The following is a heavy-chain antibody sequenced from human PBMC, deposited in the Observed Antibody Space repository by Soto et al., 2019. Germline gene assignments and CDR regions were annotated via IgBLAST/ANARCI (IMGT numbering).Heavy chain of an antibody. Sequence: SETLSLTCAVSGGSISSGGYSWSWIRQPPGKGLEWIGYIYHSGSTYYNPSLKSRVTISVDTSKNQFSLKLSSVTAADTAVYYCARVPHYTRLEQNWFDPWGQGTLVTVSS. CDR3: ARVPHYTRLEQNWFDP. CDR2: IYHSGST. CDR1: GGSISSGGYS. V-gene: IGHV4-30-2*05. D-gene: IGHD3-3*01. J-gene: IGHJ5*02.